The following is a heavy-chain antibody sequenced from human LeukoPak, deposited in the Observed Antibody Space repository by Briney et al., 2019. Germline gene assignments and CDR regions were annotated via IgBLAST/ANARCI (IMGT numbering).Heavy chain of an antibody. CDR3: ARLFDGGELFPREDF. Sequence: GGSLRLSCAASGFSFSSHAMSWVRQAPGKGLEWVSAISGAGDDTWCADSVKGRVIMSRDNSKSTVFLQMSSLRDDDTAIYYCARLFDGGELFPREDFWGQGTLVTVS. D-gene: IGHD1-7*01. V-gene: IGHV3-23*01. CDR1: GFSFSSHA. CDR2: ISGAGDDT. J-gene: IGHJ4*02.